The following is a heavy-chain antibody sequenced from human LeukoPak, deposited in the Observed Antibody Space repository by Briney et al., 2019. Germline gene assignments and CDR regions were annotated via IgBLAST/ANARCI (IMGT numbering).Heavy chain of an antibody. V-gene: IGHV5-51*01. CDR1: GYIFSGFW. CDR3: ARGRGDGVLRNLQWSSHGWMDV. D-gene: IGHD2-15*01. Sequence: GESLKIPCNTSGYIFSGFWIGWLRQMPGKSLEWMGLIYPSDSLITYSPPFEGQVTMSADKSTNTSYLQWASLKASDTAIYFCARGRGDGVLRNLQWSSHGWMDVWGQGTTVSVSS. CDR2: IYPSDSLI. J-gene: IGHJ6*02.